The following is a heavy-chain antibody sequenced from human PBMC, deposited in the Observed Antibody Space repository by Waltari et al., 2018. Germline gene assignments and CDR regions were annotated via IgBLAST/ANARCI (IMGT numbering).Heavy chain of an antibody. D-gene: IGHD4-17*01. CDR1: GYIFTGHH. J-gene: IGHJ4*02. CDR2: ISTNSGGT. V-gene: IGHV1-2*02. Sequence: QVQLGQSGAEVKKPGASVTVSCKTSGYIFTGHHLHWVRQAPGQGLAWMGWISTNSGGTHDAQKFQDRVTITRDTSISTAYMELSSLRFDDTAVYYCARDYGRRFDSWGQGTLVTVSS. CDR3: ARDYGRRFDS.